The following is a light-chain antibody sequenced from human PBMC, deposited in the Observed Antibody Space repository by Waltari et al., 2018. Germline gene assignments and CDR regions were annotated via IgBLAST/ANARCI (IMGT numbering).Light chain of an antibody. J-gene: IGLJ3*02. CDR1: SSNLGSNT. Sequence: QSVLTQSPSTSGTPGQKVTISCSGSSSNLGSNTVNWYQQLPGTAPKPLIYGNNQRPSGVPDRFSGSKSGTSASLAISGLQSEDEADYYCAAWDDSLIGPVFGGGTKLTVL. CDR3: AAWDDSLIGPV. V-gene: IGLV1-44*01. CDR2: GNN.